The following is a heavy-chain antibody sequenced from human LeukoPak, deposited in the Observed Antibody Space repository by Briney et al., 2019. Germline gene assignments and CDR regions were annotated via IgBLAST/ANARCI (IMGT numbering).Heavy chain of an antibody. V-gene: IGHV1-69*05. CDR1: GGTFSSYA. D-gene: IGHD2-21*02. J-gene: IGHJ4*02. Sequence: SVKVSCKASGGTFSSYAISWVRQAPGQGLEWMGGIIPIFGTANYAQKFQGRVTITTDESTSTAYMELSSLRSEDTAVYYCARGRVVATADYYFDYWGQGTLVTVSS. CDR2: IIPIFGTA. CDR3: ARGRVVATADYYFDY.